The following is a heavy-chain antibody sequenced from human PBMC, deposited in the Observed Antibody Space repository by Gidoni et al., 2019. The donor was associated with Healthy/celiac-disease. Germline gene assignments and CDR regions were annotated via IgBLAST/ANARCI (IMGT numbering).Heavy chain of an antibody. V-gene: IGHV3-23*01. CDR2: ISGSGGST. Sequence: EVQLLESGGGLVQPGGSLRLSCAASGFPFSSYAMSWVRQAPGKGLEWVSAISGSGGSTYYADSVKGRFTISRDNSKNTLYLQMNSLRAEDTAVYYCAKDRGATTGLFDYWGQGTLVTVSS. CDR3: AKDRGATTGLFDY. CDR1: GFPFSSYA. J-gene: IGHJ4*02. D-gene: IGHD4-17*01.